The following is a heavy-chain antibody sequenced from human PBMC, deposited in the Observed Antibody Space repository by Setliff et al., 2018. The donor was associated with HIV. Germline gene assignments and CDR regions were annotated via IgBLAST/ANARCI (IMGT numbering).Heavy chain of an antibody. CDR3: ARDRPLAYCGGDCPSGGNAFDI. D-gene: IGHD2-21*02. V-gene: IGHV1-18*01. CDR2: ISAYNGNT. J-gene: IGHJ3*02. Sequence: ASVKVSCKASGYTFTSYGISWVRQAPGQGLEWMGWISAYNGNTNYAQKLQGRVTMTTDTSTSTAYMALRSLRSDDTAVYYCARDRPLAYCGGDCPSGGNAFDIWGQGTMVTVSS. CDR1: GYTFTSYG.